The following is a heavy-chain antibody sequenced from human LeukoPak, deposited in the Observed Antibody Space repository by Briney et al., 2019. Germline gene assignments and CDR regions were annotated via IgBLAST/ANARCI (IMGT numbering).Heavy chain of an antibody. D-gene: IGHD3-3*01. CDR2: ISAYNGNT. CDR3: ARESSRDFWSGYPDY. Sequence: GASVKVSCKASGYTFTSYGISWVRQAPGQGLEWMGWISAYNGNTNYAQKLQGRVTMTTDTSTSTAYMELRSLRSDDTAVYYCARESSRDFWSGYPDYWGQGTLVTVSS. CDR1: GYTFTSYG. V-gene: IGHV1-18*01. J-gene: IGHJ4*02.